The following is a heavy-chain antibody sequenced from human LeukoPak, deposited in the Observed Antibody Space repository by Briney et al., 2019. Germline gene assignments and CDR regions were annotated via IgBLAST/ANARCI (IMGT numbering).Heavy chain of an antibody. CDR1: GFSLSTSGAG. D-gene: IGHD3-9*01. J-gene: IGHJ3*02. CDR2: IYWDDDK. CDR3: AHRRYDISTDILDAFDI. Sequence: SGPTLVKPTQTLTLTCTFSGFSLSTSGAGVGWIRQPPGKALEWLALIYWDDDKRYSPSLKSRLTITKDTSKNQVVLTMTNTDPVDTATYYCAHRRYDISTDILDAFDIWGQGTMVTVSS. V-gene: IGHV2-5*02.